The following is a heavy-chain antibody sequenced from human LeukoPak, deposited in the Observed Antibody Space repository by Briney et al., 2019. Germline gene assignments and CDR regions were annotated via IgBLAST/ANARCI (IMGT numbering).Heavy chain of an antibody. V-gene: IGHV4-39*01. CDR3: ARHEVRGARSFDY. D-gene: IGHD3-10*01. J-gene: IGHJ4*02. CDR2: IYYSGNT. Sequence: WVRQPPGKGLEWIGTIYYSGNTYYNPSLKSRVTISIDTSNNQFFLKLRSVTAADTAVYYCARHEVRGARSFDYWGQGTLVTVSS.